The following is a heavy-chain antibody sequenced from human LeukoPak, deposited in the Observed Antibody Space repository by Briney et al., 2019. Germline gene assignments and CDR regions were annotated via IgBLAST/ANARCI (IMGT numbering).Heavy chain of an antibody. D-gene: IGHD3-10*01. CDR2: ISSNGGST. Sequence: PGGSLRLSCSASGFTFSSYAMHWVRQAPGKGLEYVSAISSNGGSTYYADSVKGRFTISRDNSKNTLYLQMSSLRAEDTAVYYSVKGQYYGSGSKNHMDYWGQGTLVTVSS. J-gene: IGHJ4*02. V-gene: IGHV3-64D*06. CDR3: VKGQYYGSGSKNHMDY. CDR1: GFTFSSYA.